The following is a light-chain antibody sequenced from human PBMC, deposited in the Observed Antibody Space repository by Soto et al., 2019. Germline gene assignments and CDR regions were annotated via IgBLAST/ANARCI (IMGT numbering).Light chain of an antibody. V-gene: IGKV2-28*01. J-gene: IGKJ1*01. CDR2: LGS. CDR3: MQALQTPWT. Sequence: DSVMTQSPLSLPVTPGEPASISCRSSQSLLHSNGYNYLDWYLQKPGQSPQLLIYLGSNRASGVPDRFSGSGSGTDFTLKISRVEAEDVGVYYCMQALQTPWTFGQGTKVDI. CDR1: QSLLHSNGYNY.